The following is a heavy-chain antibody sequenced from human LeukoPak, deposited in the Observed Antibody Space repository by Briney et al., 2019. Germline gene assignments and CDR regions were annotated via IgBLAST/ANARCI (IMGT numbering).Heavy chain of an antibody. J-gene: IGHJ4*02. V-gene: IGHV4-34*01. D-gene: IGHD5-12*01. CDR3: ARARRGYVRLDY. CDR2: IYHSGST. Sequence: LETLSLTCEVSGGSFSGYYWTWIRQSPGKGLEWIGEIYHSGSTNYNPSLMRRVTMSVDTSKNQFSLSLTAVTDADTALYYCARARRGYVRLDYWGQGTLVTVSS. CDR1: GGSFSGYY.